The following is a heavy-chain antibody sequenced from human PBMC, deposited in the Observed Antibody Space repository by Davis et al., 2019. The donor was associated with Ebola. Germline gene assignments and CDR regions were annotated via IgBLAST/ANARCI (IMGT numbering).Heavy chain of an antibody. Sequence: GESLKISCSASGFTFSSYAMHWVRQAPGKGLEYVSAISSNGGSTYYADSVKGRFTISRDNAKNSLYLQMNSLRAEDTAVYYCARKGATYWGQGTLVTVSS. J-gene: IGHJ4*02. CDR1: GFTFSSYA. V-gene: IGHV3-64*04. CDR2: ISSNGGST. CDR3: ARKGATY. D-gene: IGHD1-26*01.